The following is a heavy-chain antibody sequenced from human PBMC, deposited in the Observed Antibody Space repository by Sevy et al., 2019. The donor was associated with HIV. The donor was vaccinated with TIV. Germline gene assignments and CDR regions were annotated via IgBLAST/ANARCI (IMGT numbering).Heavy chain of an antibody. CDR1: GGTFSSYA. Sequence: ASVKVSCKASGGTFSSYAISWVRQAPGQGLEWMGGIIPIFGTANYAQKFQGRVTITADESTSTAYMELSSLRSEDTAVYYCARGLSYSKDYYYYYGMDVWGQGTTATVSS. CDR2: IIPIFGTA. CDR3: ARGLSYSKDYYYYYGMDV. J-gene: IGHJ6*02. D-gene: IGHD4-4*01. V-gene: IGHV1-69*13.